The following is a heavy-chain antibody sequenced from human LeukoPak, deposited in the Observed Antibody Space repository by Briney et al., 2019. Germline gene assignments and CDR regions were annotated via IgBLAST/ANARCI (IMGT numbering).Heavy chain of an antibody. CDR1: GYTFTGYY. CDR3: ARPKDIVVVSDYFDY. D-gene: IGHD2-2*01. CDR2: INPNSGGT. V-gene: IGHV1-2*02. Sequence: ASVKVSRKASGYTFTGYYMHWVRQAPGQGLEWMGWINPNSGGTNYAQKFQGRVTMTRDTSISTAYMELSRLRSDDTAVYYCARPKDIVVVSDYFDYWGQGTLVTVSS. J-gene: IGHJ4*02.